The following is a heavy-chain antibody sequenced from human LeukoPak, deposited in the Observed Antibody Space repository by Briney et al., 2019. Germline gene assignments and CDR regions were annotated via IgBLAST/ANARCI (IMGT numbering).Heavy chain of an antibody. J-gene: IGHJ1*01. D-gene: IGHD4-17*01. CDR3: ARGEDGDYYFQH. CDR2: INHSGSS. Sequence: SETLSLTCAVYGGSFRGYYWSWIRQPPGKGLEWIGEINHSGSSNYNPSLKSRVTISVDTSKNQFSLKLSSVTAADTAVYYCARGEDGDYYFQHWGQGTLVTVSS. CDR1: GGSFRGYY. V-gene: IGHV4-34*01.